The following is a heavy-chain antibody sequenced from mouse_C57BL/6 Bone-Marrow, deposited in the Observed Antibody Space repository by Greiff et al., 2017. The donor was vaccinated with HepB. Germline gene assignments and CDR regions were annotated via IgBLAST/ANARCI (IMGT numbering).Heavy chain of an antibody. CDR2: ISSGSSTI. Sequence: EVKLQESGGGLVKPGGSLKLSCAASGFTFSDYGMHWVRQAPEKGLEWVAYISSGSSTIYYADTVKGRFTISRDNAKNTLFLQMTSLRSEDTAMYYCARGYGNWYFDVWGTGTTVTVSS. CDR1: GFTFSDYG. D-gene: IGHD2-10*02. J-gene: IGHJ1*03. CDR3: ARGYGNWYFDV. V-gene: IGHV5-17*01.